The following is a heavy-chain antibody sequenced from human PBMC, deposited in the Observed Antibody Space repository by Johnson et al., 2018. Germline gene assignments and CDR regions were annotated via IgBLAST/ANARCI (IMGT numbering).Heavy chain of an antibody. D-gene: IGHD5-24*01. CDR3: AREMEMTARHAFAI. J-gene: IGHJ3*02. CDR1: GGTFSSYA. CDR2: IIPIFGTA. Sequence: VQLVESGAEVKKPGSSVKVSCKASGGTFSSYAISWVRQAPGQGLEWMGGIIPIFGTANYAQKFQGRVTITADESTSTAYMELSSLRSEGPAVYYCAREMEMTARHAFAIWGQGTMVTVSS. V-gene: IGHV1-69*01.